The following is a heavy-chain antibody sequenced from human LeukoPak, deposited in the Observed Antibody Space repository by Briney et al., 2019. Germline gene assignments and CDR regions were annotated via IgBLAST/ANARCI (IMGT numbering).Heavy chain of an antibody. J-gene: IGHJ4*02. CDR3: ARDSANLWFGEFDY. Sequence: PGGALRLSCAASGLTFRSYLMNWVRPAPGKGLEGVSYISSSRGSIYYEVSVKGRVTTTRDNDKNSLYLKMTSLRAEDTAVYYCARDSANLWFGEFDYWGQGTLVTVPS. CDR1: GLTFRSYL. V-gene: IGHV3-48*04. CDR2: ISSSRGSI. D-gene: IGHD3-10*01.